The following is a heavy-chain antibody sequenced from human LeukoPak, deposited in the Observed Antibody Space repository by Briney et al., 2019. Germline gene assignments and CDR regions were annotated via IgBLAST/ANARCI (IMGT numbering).Heavy chain of an antibody. J-gene: IGHJ4*02. D-gene: IGHD5-18*01. CDR2: ISTNGGST. Sequence: GGSLRLSCAASGFMFSNYDMHWVRQAPGKGLEYVSHISTNGGSTYYAISVKGRFTISRDNSKNTLYLQMGSLRAEDMAVYYCARGRGYIYGYDYWGQGTLVTVSS. CDR3: ARGRGYIYGYDY. CDR1: GFMFSNYD. V-gene: IGHV3-64*01.